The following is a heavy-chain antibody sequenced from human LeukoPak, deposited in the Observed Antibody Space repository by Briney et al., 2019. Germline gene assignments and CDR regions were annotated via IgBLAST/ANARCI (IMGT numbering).Heavy chain of an antibody. D-gene: IGHD5-12*01. CDR2: ISGYNGNT. V-gene: IGHV1-18*04. Sequence: ASVKVSCNASGYTFVNYAISWVRQAPGQGLDWVGWISGYNGNTDYAQKLQGRVTMTTDTSTSTGYMELRSLTSDDTALYYCARSPIARVASTTPYYMDVWGKGTTVTISS. CDR1: GYTFVNYA. CDR3: ARSPIARVASTTPYYMDV. J-gene: IGHJ6*03.